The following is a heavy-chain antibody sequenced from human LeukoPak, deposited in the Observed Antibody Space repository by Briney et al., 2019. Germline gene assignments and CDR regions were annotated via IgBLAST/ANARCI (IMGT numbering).Heavy chain of an antibody. J-gene: IGHJ6*02. CDR3: ARGRSGSYYGMDV. CDR2: IYYSGST. D-gene: IGHD1-26*01. CDR1: GGSISSYY. V-gene: IGHV4-59*01. Sequence: SETLSLTCTVSGGSISSYYWSWIRQPPGKGLEWIGYIYYSGSTNYNPSLKSRVTISVDTSKSQFSLKLSSLTAADTAAYYCARGRSGSYYGMDVWGQGTTVTVSS.